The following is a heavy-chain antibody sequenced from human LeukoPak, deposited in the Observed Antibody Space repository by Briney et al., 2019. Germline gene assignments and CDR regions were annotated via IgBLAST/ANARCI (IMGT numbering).Heavy chain of an antibody. CDR3: ARDSSEFRNLIPY. Sequence: GASVKVSCKASGYTFTSYDINWVRQATGQGLEWMGWMNPNSGNTGYAQKFQGRVTMTRNTSISTAYMELSSLRSEDTAVYYCARDSSEFRNLIPYWGQGTLVTVSS. CDR1: GYTFTSYD. D-gene: IGHD1-14*01. CDR2: MNPNSGNT. J-gene: IGHJ1*01. V-gene: IGHV1-8*01.